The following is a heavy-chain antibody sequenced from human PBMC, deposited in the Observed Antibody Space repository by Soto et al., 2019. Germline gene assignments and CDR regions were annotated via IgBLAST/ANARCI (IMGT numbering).Heavy chain of an antibody. CDR1: GYSFTSYW. CDR2: IDPSDSYT. D-gene: IGHD6-6*01. CDR3: ARHYRYSSSSVIYYSSYGMDV. Sequence: GESLKISCKGSGYSFTSYWISWVRQMPGKGLEWMGRIDPSDSYTNYSPSFQGHVTISADESISTAYLQWSSLKASDTAMYYCARHYRYSSSSVIYYSSYGMDVWGQGTTVTVSS. V-gene: IGHV5-10-1*01. J-gene: IGHJ6*02.